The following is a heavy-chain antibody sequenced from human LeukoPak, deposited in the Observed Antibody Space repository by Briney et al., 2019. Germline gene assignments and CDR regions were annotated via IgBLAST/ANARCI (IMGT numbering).Heavy chain of an antibody. D-gene: IGHD2-15*01. CDR1: GGSISSYY. Sequence: SETLPLTCTVSGGSISSYYWSWIRQPPGKGLEWIGSIYHSGSTYYNPSLKSRVTISVDTSKNQFSLKLSSVTAADTAVYYCARDPGEYCSGGSCYSSEYGATPFFDYWGQGTLVTVSS. CDR2: IYHSGST. J-gene: IGHJ4*02. CDR3: ARDPGEYCSGGSCYSSEYGATPFFDY. V-gene: IGHV4-38-2*02.